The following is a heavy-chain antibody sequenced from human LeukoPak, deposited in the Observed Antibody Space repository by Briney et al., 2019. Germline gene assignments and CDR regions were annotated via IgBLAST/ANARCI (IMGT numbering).Heavy chain of an antibody. CDR3: ATPGGPRAFDI. V-gene: IGHV4-4*02. J-gene: IGHJ3*02. CDR1: GGSISSSNW. CDR2: IYHSEST. Sequence: SETLSLTCAVSGGSISSSNWWSWIRQPPGKGLEWIGEIYHSESTNYNPSLKSRVTISVDKSKNQFSLKLSSVTAADTAVYYCATPGGPRAFDIWGQGTMVTVSS.